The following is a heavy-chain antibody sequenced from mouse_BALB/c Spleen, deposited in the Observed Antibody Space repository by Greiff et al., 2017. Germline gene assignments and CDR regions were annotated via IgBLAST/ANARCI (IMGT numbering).Heavy chain of an antibody. Sequence: VQLQESGAELVRPGASVTLSCKASGYTFTDYEMHWVKQTPVHGLEWIGAIDPETGGTAYNQKFKGKATLTADKSSSTAYMELRSLTSEDSAVYYCTRFGAMDYWGQGTSVTVSS. CDR3: TRFGAMDY. V-gene: IGHV1-15*01. CDR2: IDPETGGT. J-gene: IGHJ4*01. CDR1: GYTFTDYE.